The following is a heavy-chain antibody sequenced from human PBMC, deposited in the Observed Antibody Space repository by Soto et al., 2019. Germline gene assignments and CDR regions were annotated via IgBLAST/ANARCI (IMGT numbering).Heavy chain of an antibody. V-gene: IGHV1-8*01. CDR3: AREGYCSGGSCINKDYYYYYMDV. CDR2: MNPNSGNT. D-gene: IGHD2-15*01. Sequence: GASVKVSCKASGYTFTSYDINWVRQATGQGIEWMGWMNPNSGNTGYAQKFQGRVTMTRNTSISTAYMELSSLRSEDTAVYYCAREGYCSGGSCINKDYYYYYMDVWGKGTTVTVSS. CDR1: GYTFTSYD. J-gene: IGHJ6*03.